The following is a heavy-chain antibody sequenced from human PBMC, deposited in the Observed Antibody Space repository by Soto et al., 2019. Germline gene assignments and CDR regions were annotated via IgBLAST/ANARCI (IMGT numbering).Heavy chain of an antibody. V-gene: IGHV4-31*03. CDR1: GGSMTRGGYY. D-gene: IGHD2-15*01. Sequence: QVQLQESGPGLVKPSQTLFLTCTVSGGSMTRGGYYWTWIRQHPGKGLEGIGYMYYRGSSYYNPSHKSRVTISVDTSKNQFSLNLTSVTAADTAVYYCARAGGGNNNWFDPWGPGTLVTVSS. CDR3: ARAGGGNNNWFDP. J-gene: IGHJ5*02. CDR2: MYYRGSS.